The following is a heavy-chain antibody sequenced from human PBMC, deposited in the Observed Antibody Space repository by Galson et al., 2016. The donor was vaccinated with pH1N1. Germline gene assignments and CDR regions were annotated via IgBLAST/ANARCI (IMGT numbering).Heavy chain of an antibody. CDR3: ARLAGSGYKPRYCDL. CDR1: GYSFSTSW. D-gene: IGHD5-12*01. J-gene: IGHJ2*01. V-gene: IGHV5-51*01. CDR2: IYPRDSDT. Sequence: QSGAEVKKPGESVKISCKGSGYSFSTSWIGWVRQMPGKGLEWMGIIYPRDSDTHYSPSFQGRVTISADNSISTAYLQWSSLQASDTAMFFCARLAGSGYKPRYCDLWGRGTLVSVSS.